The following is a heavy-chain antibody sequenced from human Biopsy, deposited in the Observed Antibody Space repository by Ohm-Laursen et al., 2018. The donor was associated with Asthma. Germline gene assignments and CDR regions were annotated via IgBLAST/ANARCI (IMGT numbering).Heavy chain of an antibody. CDR1: GGSISSSSYY. D-gene: IGHD1-26*01. Sequence: PSETLSLTCTVSGGSISSSSYYWGWIRQPPGKGLEWIATISYTGSTYYNPSLKSRVTISADTSKNQFSLKLSSVTAADTAVYYCARHSGNYYAQLNYWGQGTLVTVSS. CDR2: ISYTGST. CDR3: ARHSGNYYAQLNY. J-gene: IGHJ4*02. V-gene: IGHV4-39*01.